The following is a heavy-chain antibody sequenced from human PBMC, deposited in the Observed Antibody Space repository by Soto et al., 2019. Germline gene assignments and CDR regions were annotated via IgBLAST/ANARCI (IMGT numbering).Heavy chain of an antibody. J-gene: IGHJ3*02. CDR1: GYTFTSYA. Sequence: ASVKVSCKASGYTFTSYAMHWVRQAPGQRLEWMGWINAGNGNTKYSQKFQGRVTITRDTSASTAYMELSSLRSEDTAVYYCARDYYDFWSDNSGGAFDIWGQGTMVTVSS. D-gene: IGHD3-3*01. V-gene: IGHV1-3*01. CDR2: INAGNGNT. CDR3: ARDYYDFWSDNSGGAFDI.